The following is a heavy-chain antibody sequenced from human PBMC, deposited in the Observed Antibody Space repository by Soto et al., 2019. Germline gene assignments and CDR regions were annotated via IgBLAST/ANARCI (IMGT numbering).Heavy chain of an antibody. V-gene: IGHV4-59*01. Sequence: QVQLQESGPRLVNPSETLSLTCTVSGASISNYYWSWIRQPPGKGLEWIGYIYYSGNTNYNPSLQSRVTISLDTYKSQFSLKLRSVNAADTDVYYCARGRPRDSYNSGHSDFDMWGQGTMAAVSS. J-gene: IGHJ3*02. D-gene: IGHD5-12*01. CDR2: IYYSGNT. CDR1: GASISNYY. CDR3: ARGRPRDSYNSGHSDFDM.